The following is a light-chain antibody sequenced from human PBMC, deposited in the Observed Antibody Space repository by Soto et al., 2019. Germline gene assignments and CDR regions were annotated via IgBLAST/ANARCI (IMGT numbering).Light chain of an antibody. V-gene: IGLV2-11*01. Sequence: QSALTQPRSVSGSPGQSVTISCTGTSRDVGGYNYVSWYQHHPGRAPRPMIYDVNKRPSGVPDRFSGSKSGNTASLTISGLQAEDEADYYCCSYADTYTWVFGGGTKLTVL. J-gene: IGLJ3*02. CDR2: DVN. CDR1: SRDVGGYNY. CDR3: CSYADTYTWV.